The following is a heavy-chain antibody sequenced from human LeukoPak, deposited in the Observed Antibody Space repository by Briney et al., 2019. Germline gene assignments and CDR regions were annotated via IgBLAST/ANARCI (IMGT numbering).Heavy chain of an antibody. V-gene: IGHV3-30*03. D-gene: IGHD6-19*01. CDR1: GITFGNNW. CDR2: ISYDGSNK. J-gene: IGHJ4*02. CDR3: ATSGWYFVFYY. Sequence: GGSLRLSCAASGITFGNNWMHWVRQAPGKGLEWVAVISYDGSNKYYADSVKGRFTISRDNSKNTLYLQMNSLRAEDTAVYYCATSGWYFVFYYWGQGTLVTVSS.